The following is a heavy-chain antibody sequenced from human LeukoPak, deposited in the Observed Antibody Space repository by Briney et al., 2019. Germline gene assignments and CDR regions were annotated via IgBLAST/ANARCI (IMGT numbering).Heavy chain of an antibody. J-gene: IGHJ4*02. CDR1: DASISTSTYY. D-gene: IGHD1-14*01. CDR2: FSYSGSP. Sequence: SETLSLTCTLSDASISTSTYYWGWIRQPPGKGLEWIGTFSYSGSPYYNPSLKSRVTIFADTSKNQFSLDLSSVTAADTAVYYCARSTVTGDYFDYWGQGTLVTVSS. CDR3: ARSTVTGDYFDY. V-gene: IGHV4-39*01.